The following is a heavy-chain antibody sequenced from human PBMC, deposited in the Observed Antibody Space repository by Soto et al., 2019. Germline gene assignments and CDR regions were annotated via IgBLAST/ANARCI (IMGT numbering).Heavy chain of an antibody. Sequence: EVQLVETGGGLIQPGGSLRLSCAASGFTVSSNYMSWVRQAPGRGLAWVSTIFSGGTKHYADSVKGRFTIYRDSSKNTLYLQMNRLRAEDRAIYYCARETVPRSYRYYDCWGQGTLVTVSS. D-gene: IGHD3-16*01. CDR1: GFTVSSNY. CDR2: IFSGGTK. J-gene: IGHJ4*02. CDR3: ARETVPRSYRYYDC. V-gene: IGHV3-53*02.